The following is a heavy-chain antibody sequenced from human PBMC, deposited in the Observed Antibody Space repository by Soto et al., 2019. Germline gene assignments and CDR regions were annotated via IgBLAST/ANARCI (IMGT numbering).Heavy chain of an antibody. D-gene: IGHD3-3*01. J-gene: IGHJ6*03. V-gene: IGHV1-3*01. Sequence: QVQLVQSGAEVKKPGASVKVSCKASGYTFTSYAMHWVRQAPGQRLEWMGWINAGKGNTKYSQKCQGRVTITRDTSASKAYRELSSLRSEDKAVYYCARGHDFWSGLCYMDVWGKGTTVTVSS. CDR1: GYTFTSYA. CDR3: ARGHDFWSGLCYMDV. CDR2: INAGKGNT.